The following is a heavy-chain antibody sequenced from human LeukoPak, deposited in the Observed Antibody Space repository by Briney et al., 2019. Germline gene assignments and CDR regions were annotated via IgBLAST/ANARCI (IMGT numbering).Heavy chain of an antibody. CDR2: IIPIFGTA. CDR1: GGTCSSYA. J-gene: IGHJ4*02. Sequence: ASVKVSCKASGGTCSSYAISWVRQAPGQGLEWMGGIIPIFGTANYAQKFQGRVTITADESTSTAYMELSSLRSEDTAVYYCATTDDYGAPGGLWGQGTLVTVSS. V-gene: IGHV1-69*01. D-gene: IGHD4-17*01. CDR3: ATTDDYGAPGGL.